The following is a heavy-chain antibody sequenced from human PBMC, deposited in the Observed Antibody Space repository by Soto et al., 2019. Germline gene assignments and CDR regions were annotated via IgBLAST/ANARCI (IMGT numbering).Heavy chain of an antibody. J-gene: IGHJ4*02. CDR1: GFSLSTSGVG. Sequence: SGPTLVNRTQTLKLTCTFSGFSLSTSGVGVGWIRQPPGKALEWLALIYWDDDKRYIPSLKSRLTITKDTSKNQVVLTMTNMDPVDAAPYYWAGEVRYSSGWYDYCDQGTLVTVSS. D-gene: IGHD6-19*01. V-gene: IGHV2-5*02. CDR2: IYWDDDK. CDR3: AGEVRYSSGWYDY.